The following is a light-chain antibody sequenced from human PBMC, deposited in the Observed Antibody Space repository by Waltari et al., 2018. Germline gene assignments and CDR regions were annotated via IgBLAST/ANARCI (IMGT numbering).Light chain of an antibody. CDR2: GNS. V-gene: IGLV1-40*01. J-gene: IGLJ2*01. CDR3: QSYDSSLSGVV. Sequence: QSVLTQPPSVSGAPGPRVTISCTGSSSNIGAGYDAHWYQQLPGTAPKLLIYGNSNRPSGVPDRFSGSKSGTSASLAITGLQAEDEADYYCQSYDSSLSGVVFGGGTKLTVL. CDR1: SSNIGAGYD.